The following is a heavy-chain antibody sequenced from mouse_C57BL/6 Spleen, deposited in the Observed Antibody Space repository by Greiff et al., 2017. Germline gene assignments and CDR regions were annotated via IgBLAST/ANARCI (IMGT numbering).Heavy chain of an antibody. CDR2: ISSGSSTI. Sequence: DVMLVESGGGLVKPGGSLKLSCAASGFTFSDYGMHWVRQAPEKGLEWVAYISSGSSTIYSAATVKGRFTISRDNAKNTLCLQMTSLRSEDTAMYYCARDRVYDGYYVWYFDVWGTGTTVTVSS. V-gene: IGHV5-17*01. CDR1: GFTFSDYG. D-gene: IGHD2-3*01. CDR3: ARDRVYDGYYVWYFDV. J-gene: IGHJ1*03.